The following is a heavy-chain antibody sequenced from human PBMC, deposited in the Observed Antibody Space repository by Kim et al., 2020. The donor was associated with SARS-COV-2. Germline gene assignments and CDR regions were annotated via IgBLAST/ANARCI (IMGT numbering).Heavy chain of an antibody. Sequence: SETLSPTCTVSGGSISSGGYYWSWIRQPPGKGLEWIGYIYYSGSTYYNPSLKSRVTISVDTSKNQFSLKLSSVTAADTAVYYCARGGKLSLFYYYYGMDVWGQGTTVTVSS. V-gene: IGHV4-30-4*01. CDR3: ARGGKLSLFYYYYGMDV. CDR2: IYYSGST. CDR1: GGSISSGGYY. D-gene: IGHD3-16*02. J-gene: IGHJ6*02.